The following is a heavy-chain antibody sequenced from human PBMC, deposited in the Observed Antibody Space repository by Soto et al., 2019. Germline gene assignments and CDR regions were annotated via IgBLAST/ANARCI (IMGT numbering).Heavy chain of an antibody. D-gene: IGHD1-20*01. CDR1: GLTFGDHW. CDR2: IKADGGEK. CDR3: ARDIGWYHLDY. J-gene: IGHJ4*01. Sequence: LRLSCAASGLTFGDHWMTWVRQAPGKGLEWVGNIKADGGEKYYMDSVKGRFSISRDNAKKSLYLQMNSLRAEDTAVYYCARDIGWYHLDYWGHGTLVTVSS. V-gene: IGHV3-7*03.